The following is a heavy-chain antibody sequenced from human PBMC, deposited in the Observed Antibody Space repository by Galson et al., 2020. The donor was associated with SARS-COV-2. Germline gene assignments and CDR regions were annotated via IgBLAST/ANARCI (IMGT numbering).Heavy chain of an antibody. V-gene: IGHV4-31*11. CDR1: GDSISSRGYY. CDR2: IYHSGST. D-gene: IGHD4-4*01. CDR3: ARDGKFTVTNSVPHYTDV. Sequence: SETLSLTCAVSGDSISSRGYYWTWIRQHPGKGLEWIGYIYHSGSTYYNPSLKSRVTISMDTSQNQFSLKLTSVTAADTAVYYCARDGKFTVTNSVPHYTDVWCNGTTVSVSS. J-gene: IGHJ6*03.